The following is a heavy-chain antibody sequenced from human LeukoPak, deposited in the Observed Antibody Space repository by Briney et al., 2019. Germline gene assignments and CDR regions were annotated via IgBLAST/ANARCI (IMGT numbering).Heavy chain of an antibody. D-gene: IGHD3-22*01. CDR2: ISHDGSND. Sequence: GGSLRLSCAASGFTFSSYAMYWVRQAPGKGLEWVAVISHDGSNDYYADSVKGRFTISRDNSKNTLYLQINSLRAEDTAVYYCARDPRRYYYDSSGYYYNYWGPGTLVTVSS. V-gene: IGHV3-30-3*01. CDR3: ARDPRRYYYDSSGYYYNY. CDR1: GFTFSSYA. J-gene: IGHJ4*02.